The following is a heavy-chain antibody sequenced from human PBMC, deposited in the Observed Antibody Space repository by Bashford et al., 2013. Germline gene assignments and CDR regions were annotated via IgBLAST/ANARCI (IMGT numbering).Heavy chain of an antibody. D-gene: IGHD1-1*01. CDR2: IKSEANGGTA. CDR1: GFTFSNVW. CDR3: STVRVGDWHEASFYYYGMDV. J-gene: IGHJ6*02. V-gene: IGHV3-15*05. Sequence: GGSLRLSCAASGFTFSNVWMSWVRQAPGKGLEWVGRIKSEANGGTADYAAPVKGRIIISRDDSKNTMTLQMNSLKSEDTGVYYCSTVRVGDWHEASFYYYGMDVWGQGTTVTVSS.